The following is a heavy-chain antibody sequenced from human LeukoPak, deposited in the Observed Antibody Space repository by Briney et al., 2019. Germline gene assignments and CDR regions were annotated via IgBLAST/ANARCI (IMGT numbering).Heavy chain of an antibody. J-gene: IGHJ4*02. D-gene: IGHD5-24*01. CDR1: GGSISSNS. CDR3: VRGGWLPTSGFDY. CDR2: LYDSGST. Sequence: SETLSLTCTVSGGSISSNSWSWIRQPPGKGLEWIGYLYDSGSTRYSPSLKRPVTISEDTSKNQFSLKLTSVTAADTAVYCCVRGGWLPTSGFDYWGQGTLVTVSS. V-gene: IGHV4-59*01.